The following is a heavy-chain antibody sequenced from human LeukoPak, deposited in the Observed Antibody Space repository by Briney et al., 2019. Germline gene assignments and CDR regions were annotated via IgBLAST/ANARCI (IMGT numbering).Heavy chain of an antibody. CDR3: ARGRTTFDP. D-gene: IGHD1-14*01. CDR2: INHSGST. CDR1: GGSFSGYY. V-gene: IGHV4-34*01. J-gene: IGHJ5*02. Sequence: PSETLSLTCAVYGGSFSGYYWSWIRQPPGKGLEWIGEINHSGSTNYNPSLKRRVTISVDTSKNQFSLKLSSVTAADTAVYYCARGRTTFDPWGQGTLVTVSS.